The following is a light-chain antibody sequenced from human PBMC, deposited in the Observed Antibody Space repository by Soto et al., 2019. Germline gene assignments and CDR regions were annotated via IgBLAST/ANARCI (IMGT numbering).Light chain of an antibody. J-gene: IGKJ1*01. CDR2: AAS. V-gene: IGKV1-6*01. CDR3: LQDYNYPWT. Sequence: IQLTQSPSSVSASVVDRINITCRSSRGIRNELGWYQQKTGKAPKLLIYAASTLQSGVPSRFSGSGSSTDFTLTISSLQPEDFATYNCLQDYNYPWTFGQGTKVDIK. CDR1: RGIRNE.